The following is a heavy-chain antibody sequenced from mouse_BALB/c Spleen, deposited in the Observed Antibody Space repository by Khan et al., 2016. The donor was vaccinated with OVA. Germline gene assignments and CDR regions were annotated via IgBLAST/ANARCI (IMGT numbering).Heavy chain of an antibody. CDR2: INPSNSYT. CDR1: GYTFTSYT. D-gene: IGHD2-14*01. CDR3: AREGAYYRSDGWFVY. Sequence: QVHVKQSGAELARPGASVKMSCKASGYTFTSYTMHWIKQRPGQGLEWIGYINPSNSYTNYNQKFKDKATLTADKSSSTAYMQLSSLTSEDSAVYYCAREGAYYRSDGWFVYWGQGTLVTVSA. V-gene: IGHV1-4*01. J-gene: IGHJ3*01.